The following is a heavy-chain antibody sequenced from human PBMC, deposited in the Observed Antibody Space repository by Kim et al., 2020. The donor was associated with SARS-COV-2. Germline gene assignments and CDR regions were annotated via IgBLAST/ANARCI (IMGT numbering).Heavy chain of an antibody. J-gene: IGHJ6*02. CDR3: AKNQYQLLSSQGAAGLGGMDV. V-gene: IGHV1-69*13. Sequence: SVKVSCKASGGTFSSYAISWVRQAPGQGLEWMGGIIPIFGTANYAQKFQGRVTITADESTSTAYMELSSLRSEDTAVYYCAKNQYQLLSSQGAAGLGGMDVWGQGTTVTVSS. D-gene: IGHD2-2*01. CDR2: IIPIFGTA. CDR1: GGTFSSYA.